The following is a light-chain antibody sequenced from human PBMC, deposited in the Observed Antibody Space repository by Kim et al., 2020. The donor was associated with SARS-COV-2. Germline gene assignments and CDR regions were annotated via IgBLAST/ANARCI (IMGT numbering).Light chain of an antibody. Sequence: SYELTQPPSVSVSPGQTASITCSGDNLGNKYVCWYQQKPGQSPVLVIYQNTKRPSGIPERFSGSNSGNTATLTISGTQAMDESDFYCQAWDDTTVVFGGG. J-gene: IGLJ2*01. CDR3: QAWDDTTVV. CDR2: QNT. V-gene: IGLV3-1*01. CDR1: NLGNKY.